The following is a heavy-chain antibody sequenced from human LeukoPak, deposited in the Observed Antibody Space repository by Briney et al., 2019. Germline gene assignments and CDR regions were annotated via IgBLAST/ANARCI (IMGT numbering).Heavy chain of an antibody. CDR2: IYYSGST. Sequence: SETLSLTCTVSGGSISSYYWSWIRQPPGKGLEWIGYIYYSGSTNYNPSLKSRVTISVDTSKNQFSLKLSSVTAADTAVYYCARGLHYYDSSGPFDIWGQGTMVTVSS. CDR1: GGSISSYY. CDR3: ARGLHYYDSSGPFDI. J-gene: IGHJ3*02. D-gene: IGHD3-22*01. V-gene: IGHV4-59*01.